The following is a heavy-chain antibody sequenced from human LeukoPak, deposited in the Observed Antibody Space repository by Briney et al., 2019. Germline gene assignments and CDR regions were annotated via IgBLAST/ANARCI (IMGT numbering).Heavy chain of an antibody. Sequence: PSETLSLTCTVSGGSISSSSYYWGWIRQPPGKGLEWIGSIYYSGGTYYNPSLKSRVTISVDTSKNQFSLKLSSVTAADTAVYYCARPGGSGSYYGYWGQGTLVTVSS. D-gene: IGHD3-10*01. CDR1: GGSISSSSYY. V-gene: IGHV4-39*01. CDR3: ARPGGSGSYYGY. J-gene: IGHJ4*02. CDR2: IYYSGGT.